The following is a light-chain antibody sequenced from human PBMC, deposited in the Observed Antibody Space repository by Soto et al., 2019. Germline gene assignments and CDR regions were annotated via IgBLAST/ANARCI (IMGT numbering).Light chain of an antibody. CDR3: QQYNNWPRT. Sequence: EIVLKQSPATLSVSPGERATISWMASQSVSSNLAWYQQKPGQAPRLLIYGASTRATGIPARFSGSGSGTEFTLTISSLQSEDFAVYYCQQYNNWPRTFGQGTKVDIK. CDR1: QSVSSN. CDR2: GAS. J-gene: IGKJ1*01. V-gene: IGKV3-15*01.